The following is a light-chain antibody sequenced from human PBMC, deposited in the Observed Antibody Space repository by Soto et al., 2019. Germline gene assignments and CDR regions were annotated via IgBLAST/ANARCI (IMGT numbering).Light chain of an antibody. CDR3: CSYAGSSTWV. CDR2: GVS. J-gene: IGLJ3*02. CDR1: SSDVGSYNL. V-gene: IGLV2-23*02. Sequence: QSALTQPASVSGSPGQSITISCTGTSSDVGSYNLVSWYQQRPGKAPKLMIYGVSKRPSGVSNRFSGSKSGNTASLTISGLQAEDEADYSCCSYAGSSTWVFGGGTQLTVL.